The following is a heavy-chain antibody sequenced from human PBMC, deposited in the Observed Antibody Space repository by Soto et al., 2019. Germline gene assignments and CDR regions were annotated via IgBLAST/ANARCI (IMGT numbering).Heavy chain of an antibody. CDR1: GGSISSYY. J-gene: IGHJ5*02. D-gene: IGHD1-1*01. CDR2: IYYSGST. Sequence: SETLSLTCTVSGGSISSYYWSWIRQPPGKGLEWIGYIYYSGSTNYNPSLKSRVTISVDTSKNQFSLKLSSVTAADTAVYYCARLGSGTTVLGWFDPWGQGTLVTVSS. CDR3: ARLGSGTTVLGWFDP. V-gene: IGHV4-59*08.